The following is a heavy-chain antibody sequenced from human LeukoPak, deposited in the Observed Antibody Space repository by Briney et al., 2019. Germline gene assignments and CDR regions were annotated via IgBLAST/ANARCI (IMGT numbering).Heavy chain of an antibody. Sequence: ASVKVSCKASGYTFTSYGISWVRQAPGQGLEWMGWISAYNGNTNYAQKLQGRVTMTTDTSTGTAYMELRSLRSDDTAVYYCARDRSLYRRKAHNWFDPWGQGTLVTVSS. J-gene: IGHJ5*02. CDR1: GYTFTSYG. CDR2: ISAYNGNT. V-gene: IGHV1-18*01. CDR3: ARDRSLYRRKAHNWFDP. D-gene: IGHD2/OR15-2a*01.